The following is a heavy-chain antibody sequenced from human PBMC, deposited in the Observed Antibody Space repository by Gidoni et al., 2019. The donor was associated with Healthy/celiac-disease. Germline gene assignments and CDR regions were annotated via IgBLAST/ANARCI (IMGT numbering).Heavy chain of an antibody. CDR3: ARDRHYYDSSGYSKDYYYYGMNV. CDR2: IHPNSGGT. V-gene: IGHV1-2*02. D-gene: IGHD3-22*01. CDR1: GYTFTGYS. Sequence: QVQLLQSGPEVKKPAAPVMVSCTASGYTFTGYSMHWRSRAPGQGLEWMGCIHPNSGGTNYAQKFQGRVTMTRDTYISTAYMELSRLRSDDSAVYYCARDRHYYDSSGYSKDYYYYGMNVWGQGTTVTVSS. J-gene: IGHJ6*02.